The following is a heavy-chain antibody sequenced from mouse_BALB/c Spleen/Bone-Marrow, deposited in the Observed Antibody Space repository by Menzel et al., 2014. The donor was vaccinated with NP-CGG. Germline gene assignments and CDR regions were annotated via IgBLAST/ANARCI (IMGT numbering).Heavy chain of an antibody. CDR2: INSNGGST. CDR3: ARDGYYVFYAMDY. V-gene: IGHV5-6-3*01. Sequence: EVQGVESGGGLVQPGGSLELSCAASGFTFSSYGMSWVRQTPDKRLELVATINSNGGSTYYPDSVKGRFTISRDNAKNTLYLQMSSLKSEDAAMYYCARDGYYVFYAMDYWGQGTSVTVSS. CDR1: GFTFSSYG. D-gene: IGHD2-3*01. J-gene: IGHJ4*01.